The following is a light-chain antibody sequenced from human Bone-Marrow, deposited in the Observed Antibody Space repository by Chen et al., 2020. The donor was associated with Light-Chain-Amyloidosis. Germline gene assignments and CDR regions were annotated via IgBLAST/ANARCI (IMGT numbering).Light chain of an antibody. CDR1: SSDVGGDNH. V-gene: IGLV2-14*01. J-gene: IGLJ1*01. CDR3: SSYTITNTLV. CDR2: EVT. Sequence: QSALTQPASVSGSPGQSIPIPGPGTSSDVGGDNHVSWYQQHPDKAPKLMIYEVTNRPSWVPDRFSGSKSDNTASLTISGLQTEDEADYFCSSYTITNTLVFGSGTRVTVL.